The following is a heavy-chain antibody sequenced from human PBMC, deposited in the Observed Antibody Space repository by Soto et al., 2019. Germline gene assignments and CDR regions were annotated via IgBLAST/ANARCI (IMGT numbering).Heavy chain of an antibody. J-gene: IGHJ4*02. Sequence: GESLKISCKGSEYNFTTTWIGWVRQMPGKGLEWMGIIYPGYSDTRYSPSFQGRVTISADKSITTAYLHWSSLKASDTAMYFCASGFTLDFFDSWGPGTPVTVSS. D-gene: IGHD3-10*01. CDR3: ASGFTLDFFDS. CDR2: IYPGYSDT. V-gene: IGHV5-51*01. CDR1: EYNFTTTW.